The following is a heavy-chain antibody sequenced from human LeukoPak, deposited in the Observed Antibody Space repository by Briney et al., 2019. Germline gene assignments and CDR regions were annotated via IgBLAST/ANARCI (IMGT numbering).Heavy chain of an antibody. V-gene: IGHV1-69*13. Sequence: ASVKVSCTASGGTFSRYTLNWVRQAPGQGLEWMGGISPLFGSAKYAQKFQGRVTITADESTSTAYMELSSLRSEDTAVYYCARGYAFDYWGQGTLVTVSS. J-gene: IGHJ4*02. CDR3: ARGYAFDY. D-gene: IGHD3-16*01. CDR1: GGTFSRYT. CDR2: ISPLFGSA.